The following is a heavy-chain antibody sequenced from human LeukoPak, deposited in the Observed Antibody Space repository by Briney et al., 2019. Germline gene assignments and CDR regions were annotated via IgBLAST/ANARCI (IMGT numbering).Heavy chain of an antibody. D-gene: IGHD3-10*01. Sequence: GSPRLSCAASGFTFSSYAMSWVRQAPGKGLEWVSAISGSGGSTYYADSVKGRFTISRDNSKNTLYLQMNSLRAEDTAVYYCAKERRLRFGELLYRVIGSYFDYWGQGTLVTVSS. J-gene: IGHJ4*02. V-gene: IGHV3-23*01. CDR3: AKERRLRFGELLYRVIGSYFDY. CDR1: GFTFSSYA. CDR2: ISGSGGST.